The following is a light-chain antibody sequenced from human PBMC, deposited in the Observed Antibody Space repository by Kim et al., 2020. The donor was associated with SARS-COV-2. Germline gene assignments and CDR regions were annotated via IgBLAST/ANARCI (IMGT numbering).Light chain of an antibody. V-gene: IGLV1-40*01. CDR1: SSNDGAGDN. J-gene: IGLJ2*01. Sequence: RVTNHHTESSSNDGAGDNVQWYQQLQGTAPKRLIYGNSNRPPGVPDRFSGSKSGTSASLAITGLQAEDEADYYCQSYDSSLSGYVFGGGTQLTVL. CDR2: GNS. CDR3: QSYDSSLSGYV.